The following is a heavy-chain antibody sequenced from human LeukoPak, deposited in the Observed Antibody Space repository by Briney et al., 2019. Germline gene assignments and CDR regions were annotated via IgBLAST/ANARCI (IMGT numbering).Heavy chain of an antibody. CDR1: GYTFTSYG. J-gene: IGHJ4*02. CDR2: ISAYNGNT. D-gene: IGHD3-22*01. CDR3: ARVYKDSSGYYYVPYYFDY. Sequence: ASVKVSCKASGYTFTSYGISWLRQAPGQGLEWMGWISAYNGNTNYAQKLQGRVTMTTDTSTSTAYMELRSLRSDDTAVYYCARVYKDSSGYYYVPYYFDYWGQGTLVTVSS. V-gene: IGHV1-18*01.